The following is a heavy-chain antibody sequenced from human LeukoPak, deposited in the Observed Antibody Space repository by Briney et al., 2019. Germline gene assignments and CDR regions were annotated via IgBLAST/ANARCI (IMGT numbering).Heavy chain of an antibody. V-gene: IGHV5-51*01. CDR1: GYSFTSYW. CDR3: ARQSYYDSSGYSPLSAFDI. Sequence: GESLKISCKGSGYSFTSYWIGWVRQMPGKGLEWMGIIYPGDSDTRYSPSFQGQVTISADKSISTAYLQWSSLKAFDTAMYYCARQSYYDSSGYSPLSAFDIWGQGTMVTVSS. CDR2: IYPGDSDT. J-gene: IGHJ3*02. D-gene: IGHD3-22*01.